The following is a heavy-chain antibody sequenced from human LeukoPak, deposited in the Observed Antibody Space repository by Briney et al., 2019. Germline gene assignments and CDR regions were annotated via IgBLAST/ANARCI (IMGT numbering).Heavy chain of an antibody. Sequence: QPGGSLRLSCAASGFTVSSNYMSWVRQAPGKGLEWVSAISGSGGSTYYADSVKGRFTISRDNSKNTLYLQMNSLRAEDTAVYYCANIIYSYGPPIDYWGQGTLVTVSS. D-gene: IGHD5-18*01. CDR2: ISGSGGST. V-gene: IGHV3-23*01. CDR3: ANIIYSYGPPIDY. CDR1: GFTVSSNY. J-gene: IGHJ4*02.